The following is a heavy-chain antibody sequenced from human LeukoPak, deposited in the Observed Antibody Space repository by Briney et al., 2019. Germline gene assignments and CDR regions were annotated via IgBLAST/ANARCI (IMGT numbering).Heavy chain of an antibody. CDR3: ARLGGPRVYYYYYYYMDV. V-gene: IGHV5-51*01. CDR2: IYPGDSDT. CDR1: GYSFTSYW. J-gene: IGHJ6*03. Sequence: GESLKISCKGSGYSFTSYWIGWVRQMPGKGLEWMGIIYPGDSDTRYSLSFQGQVTISADKSISTAYLQWSSLKASDTAMYYCARLGGPRVYYYYYYYMDVWGEGTTVTVSS. D-gene: IGHD3-16*01.